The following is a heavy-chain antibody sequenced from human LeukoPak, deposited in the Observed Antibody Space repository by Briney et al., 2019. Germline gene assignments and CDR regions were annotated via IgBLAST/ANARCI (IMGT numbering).Heavy chain of an antibody. CDR1: GYTFTTYD. D-gene: IGHD3-3*01. J-gene: IGHJ4*02. CDR3: ARHASSSDEYYDFWSGYLSSCYFDY. V-gene: IGHV1-8*03. Sequence: ASVKVSCKASGYTFTTYDINWVRQATGQGLEWMGWMNPNSGNTGYAQKFQDRVTITRNTSISTAYMELSSLRSEDTAVYYCARHASSSDEYYDFWSGYLSSCYFDYWGQGTLVTVSS. CDR2: MNPNSGNT.